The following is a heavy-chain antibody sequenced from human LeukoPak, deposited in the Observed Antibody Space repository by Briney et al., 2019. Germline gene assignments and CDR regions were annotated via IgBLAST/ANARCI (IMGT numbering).Heavy chain of an antibody. D-gene: IGHD3-16*01. V-gene: IGHV1-69*13. J-gene: IGHJ5*02. CDR1: GGTFSSYA. CDR3: ARLEEDLTLGVAGYWFVP. CDR2: IIPIFGTA. Sequence: SVKVSCKASGGTFSSYAISWVRQAPGQGLEWMGGIIPIFGTANYAQKFQGRVTITADESTSTAYMELSSLRSEDTAVYYCARLEEDLTLGVAGYWFVPWGQGTLVTVS.